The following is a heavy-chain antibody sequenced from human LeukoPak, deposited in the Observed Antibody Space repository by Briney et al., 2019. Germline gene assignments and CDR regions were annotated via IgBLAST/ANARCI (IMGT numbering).Heavy chain of an antibody. CDR3: ARDGEGCSKGVCSLFRY. CDR2: IKPGGSGR. CDR1: GFTFSDYY. Sequence: PGGSLRLSCAASGFTFSDYYMSWIRQAPGEWLEWVANIKPGGSGRNYVDSVKGRFTISRDNAKNSLYLQMNSLRAEDTAVYYCARDGEGCSKGVCSLFRYWGQGSLVTVSS. D-gene: IGHD2-8*01. J-gene: IGHJ4*02. V-gene: IGHV3-7*01.